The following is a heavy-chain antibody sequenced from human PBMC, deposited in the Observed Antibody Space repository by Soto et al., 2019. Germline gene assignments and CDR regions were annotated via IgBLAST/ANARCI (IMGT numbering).Heavy chain of an antibody. CDR3: ARQTVSCRDF. D-gene: IGHD2-2*01. J-gene: IGHJ4*02. CDR1: RFTFSASH. V-gene: IGHV3-73*01. CDR2: MRSKADNNET. Sequence: EVQLVESGGGSVQPGESLKLSCSTSRFTFSASHMHWVRQAPGKGLEWVGHMRSKADNNETAYGASVRGRFTVSRDDSKNTAHLQMDSPKAEATAVSYCARQTVSCRDFGGQGTLVTVSS.